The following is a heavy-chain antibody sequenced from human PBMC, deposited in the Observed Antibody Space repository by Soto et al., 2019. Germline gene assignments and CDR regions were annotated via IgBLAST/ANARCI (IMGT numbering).Heavy chain of an antibody. V-gene: IGHV1-69*02. CDR2: ILPMLDIT. CDR3: TLGSWSADTFDI. D-gene: IGHD6-13*01. J-gene: IGHJ3*02. CDR1: GGTFRTYT. Sequence: QVQLVQSGAEVKKPGSSVKVSCKASGGTFRTYTIIWVRQAPGQGLEWMGRILPMLDITNSAQRFQGRVTITADKSTSTAYLELSSLRSEDTGVYYCTLGSWSADTFDIWGRGTMVTVSS.